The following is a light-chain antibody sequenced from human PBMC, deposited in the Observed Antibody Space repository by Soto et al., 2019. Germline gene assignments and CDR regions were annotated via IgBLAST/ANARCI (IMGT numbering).Light chain of an antibody. J-gene: IGLJ2*01. CDR2: LNSDGSH. CDR1: SGHSSYA. Sequence: QPVLTQSPSASASLGASVKLTGTLSSGHSSYAIAWHQQQPEKGPRYLMKLNSDGSHRKGDGIPDRFSGSSSGAERYLTISSLQSEDGADYYCQTWGSGIRVVFGGGTKLTVL. V-gene: IGLV4-69*01. CDR3: QTWGSGIRVV.